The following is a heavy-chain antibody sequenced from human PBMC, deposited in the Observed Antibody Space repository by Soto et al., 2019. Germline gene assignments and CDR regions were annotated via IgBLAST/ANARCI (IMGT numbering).Heavy chain of an antibody. V-gene: IGHV1-69*12. J-gene: IGHJ6*02. D-gene: IGHD1-26*01. CDR3: ASVAAKYYYYGMDV. Sequence: QVQLVQSGAEVKKTGSSVKVSCKASGGTFGSYAINWVRQAPGQGLEWMGGIIPIFGTADYAQKFQGRVTITADESTTTAYMQLSSLRSEDTAVYYCASVAAKYYYYGMDVWGQGTTVTVSS. CDR1: GGTFGSYA. CDR2: IIPIFGTA.